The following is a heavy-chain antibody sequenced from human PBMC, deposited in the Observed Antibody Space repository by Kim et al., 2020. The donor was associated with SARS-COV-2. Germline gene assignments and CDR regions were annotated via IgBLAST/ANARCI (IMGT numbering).Heavy chain of an antibody. CDR2: INTNTGNP. D-gene: IGHD3-3*01. J-gene: IGHJ6*02. V-gene: IGHV7-4-1*02. CDR3: ARSHYDFWSGYYSHYGMDV. CDR1: GYTFTIYA. Sequence: ASVKVSCKASGYTFTIYAMNWVRQAPGQGLEWMGWINTNTGNPTYAQGFTGRFVFSLDTSVSTAYLQISSLKAEDTAVYYCARSHYDFWSGYYSHYGMDVWGQGTTVTVSS.